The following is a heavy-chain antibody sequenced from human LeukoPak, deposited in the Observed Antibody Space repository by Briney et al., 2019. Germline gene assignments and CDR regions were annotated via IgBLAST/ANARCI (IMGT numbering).Heavy chain of an antibody. CDR2: IYPSDPDT. V-gene: IGHV5-51*01. Sequence: GESLKISCKGSGYTFIKYWIGWVRQMPGKGLEWMGIIYPSDPDTTYSPSFQGQVTISADKSVSTAYLQWSSLKASDTAMYYCARLYDSSGYFDYWGQGTLVTVSS. CDR1: GYTFIKYW. D-gene: IGHD3-22*01. J-gene: IGHJ4*02. CDR3: ARLYDSSGYFDY.